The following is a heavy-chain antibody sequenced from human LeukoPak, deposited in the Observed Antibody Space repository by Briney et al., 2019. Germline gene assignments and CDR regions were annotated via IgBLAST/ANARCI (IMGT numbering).Heavy chain of an antibody. D-gene: IGHD6-13*01. Sequence: GGSLRLSCAASGFTFSSYGLNWVRQAPGKGLEWVSVISGSGGSTYYADSVKGRFTISRDNSKDTLYLQMNSLRAEDTAVYYCARHIAAGYNWFDPWGQGTLVTVSS. CDR3: ARHIAAGYNWFDP. CDR2: ISGSGGST. V-gene: IGHV3-23*01. J-gene: IGHJ5*02. CDR1: GFTFSSYG.